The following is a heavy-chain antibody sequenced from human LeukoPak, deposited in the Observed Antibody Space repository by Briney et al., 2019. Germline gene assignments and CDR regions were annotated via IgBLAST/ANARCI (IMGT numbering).Heavy chain of an antibody. V-gene: IGHV4-39*01. D-gene: IGHD6-6*01. J-gene: IGHJ5*02. CDR2: IYYSGST. CDR3: ARTGIAARPTVWFDP. CDR1: GGSISSSSYY. Sequence: SGTLSLTCTVSGGSISSSSYYWGWIRQPPGKGLEWIGSIYYSGSTYYNPSLKSRVTISVDTSKNQFSLKLSSVTAADTAVYYCARTGIAARPTVWFDPWGQGTLVTVSS.